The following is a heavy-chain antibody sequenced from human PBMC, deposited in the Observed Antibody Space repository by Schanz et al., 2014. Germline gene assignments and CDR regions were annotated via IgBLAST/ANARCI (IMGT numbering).Heavy chain of an antibody. CDR3: ARDLNRCGGDCYSG. J-gene: IGHJ4*02. CDR2: TYSGGST. V-gene: IGHV3-66*01. CDR1: GFTVSSNY. Sequence: EVQLVESGGGLVQPGGSLRLSCAASGFTVSSNYMSWVRQAPGKGLEWVSITYSGGSTYYADSVKGRFTISRDNSKNTLYLLMNSLRAEDTAVYYCARDLNRCGGDCYSGWGQGTLVTVSS. D-gene: IGHD2-21*02.